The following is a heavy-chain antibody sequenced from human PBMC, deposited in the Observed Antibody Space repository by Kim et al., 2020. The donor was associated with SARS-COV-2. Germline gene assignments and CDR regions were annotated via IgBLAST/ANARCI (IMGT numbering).Heavy chain of an antibody. CDR3: ARQGPGDCSGGSCYSPYYYDGMDV. Sequence: GASLKISCKGSGYSFTSYWIGWVRQMPGKGLEWMGIIYPGDSDTRYSPSFQAQVTISADKSISTAYLQWSSLKASDTAMYYCARQGPGDCSGGSCYSPYYYDGMDVWGQETTVTVS. CDR1: GYSFTSYW. V-gene: IGHV5-51*01. D-gene: IGHD2-15*01. J-gene: IGHJ6*02. CDR2: IYPGDSDT.